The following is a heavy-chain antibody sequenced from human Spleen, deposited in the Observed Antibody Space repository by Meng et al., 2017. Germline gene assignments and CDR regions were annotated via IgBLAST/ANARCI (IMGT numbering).Heavy chain of an antibody. J-gene: IGHJ4*02. CDR1: GITFTSYA. D-gene: IGHD3-22*01. Sequence: GESLKISCAASGITFTSYAMHWVRQAPGKGLEWVAVISYDGNKKNYADSVKGRFTISRDDSKNTLYLQMSSLRAEDTALYYCARDGYDSFGSSYFDYWGLGTLVTVSS. CDR3: ARDGYDSFGSSYFDY. CDR2: ISYDGNKK. V-gene: IGHV3-30*15.